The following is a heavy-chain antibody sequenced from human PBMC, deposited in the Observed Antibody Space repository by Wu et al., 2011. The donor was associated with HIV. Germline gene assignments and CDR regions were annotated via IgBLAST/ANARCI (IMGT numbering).Heavy chain of an antibody. CDR1: GYTFTGYY. J-gene: IGHJ4*02. Sequence: QWLQSGAEVKKPGASVKVSCKASGYTFTGYYMYWVRQAPGQGLEWMGWINPNSGGTNYAQNFQGRVTMTRDTSISTAYMQLSRLTSDDTAVYYCTRGGDRGDSGDYVDFDFWGQGTLVTVSS. CDR2: INPNSGGT. V-gene: IGHV1-2*02. CDR3: TRGGDRGDSGDYVDFDF. D-gene: IGHD4-17*01.